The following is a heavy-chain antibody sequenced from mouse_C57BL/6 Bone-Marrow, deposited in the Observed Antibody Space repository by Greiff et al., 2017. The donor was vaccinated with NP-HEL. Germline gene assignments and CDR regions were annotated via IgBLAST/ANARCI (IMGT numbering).Heavy chain of an antibody. CDR1: GYTFTSYW. CDR3: ARGGYYDYDEDY. V-gene: IGHV1-64*01. CDR2: IHPNSGST. Sequence: QVQLKQPGAELVKPGASVKLSCKASGYTFTSYWMHWVKQRPGQGLEWIGMIHPNSGSTNYNEKFKSKATLTVDKSSSTAYMQLSSLTSEDSAVYYCARGGYYDYDEDYWGQGTTLTVSS. D-gene: IGHD2-4*01. J-gene: IGHJ2*01.